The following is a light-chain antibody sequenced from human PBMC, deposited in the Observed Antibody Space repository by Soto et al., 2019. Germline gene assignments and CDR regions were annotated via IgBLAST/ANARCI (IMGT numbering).Light chain of an antibody. Sequence: EIVLTQSPATLSLSPGERATLSCRATQNVSSYMAWYQQKLGQAPRLLIYDASNRATGIPARFSGSGSGTDFTLTISSLEPEDFAVYYCQQRSNWPPTFGQGTRLVIK. CDR3: QQRSNWPPT. CDR1: QNVSSY. J-gene: IGKJ5*01. CDR2: DAS. V-gene: IGKV3-11*01.